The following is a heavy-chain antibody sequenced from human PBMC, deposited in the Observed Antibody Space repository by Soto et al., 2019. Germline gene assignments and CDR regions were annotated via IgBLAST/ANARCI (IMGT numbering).Heavy chain of an antibody. CDR3: ARDRDGFDSNGYYLDY. CDR1: GGTFSRYS. Sequence: QVQLVQSGAEVKKPGSSVKVSCKGSGGTFSRYSISWVRQAPGQGLEWMGRIIPMLGIAKYAQKFQGRVTITADRSTSTACMEVSSLRSEDTAVFYCARDRDGFDSNGYYLDYWGQGTLLTVTS. CDR2: IIPMLGIA. J-gene: IGHJ4*02. D-gene: IGHD3-22*01. V-gene: IGHV1-69*08.